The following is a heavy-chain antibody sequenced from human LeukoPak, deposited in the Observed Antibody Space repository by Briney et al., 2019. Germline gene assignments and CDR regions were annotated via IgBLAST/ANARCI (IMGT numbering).Heavy chain of an antibody. CDR1: GFTFTTYW. Sequence: GGPLRLSCAASGFTFTTYWVTWARQLPGKGLEWVANINQDGTITYYLDSVKGRFTISRDNTKNSVYLQMNSLRAEDTAVYFCSREGPYESTGYVDHWGQGTLVTVSS. CDR2: INQDGTIT. V-gene: IGHV3-7*01. D-gene: IGHD3-22*01. J-gene: IGHJ4*02. CDR3: SREGPYESTGYVDH.